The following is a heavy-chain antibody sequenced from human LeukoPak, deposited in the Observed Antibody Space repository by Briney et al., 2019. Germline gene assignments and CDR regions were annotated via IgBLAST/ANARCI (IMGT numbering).Heavy chain of an antibody. D-gene: IGHD2-2*01. J-gene: IGHJ4*02. CDR1: GFTFSSYS. CDR2: ISSSSSTI. V-gene: IGHV3-48*01. CDR3: ARGTQYCSSTSCCCFDY. Sequence: GGSLRLSCAASGFTFSSYSMNWVRQAPGKGLEWVSYISSSSSTIYYADSVKGRFTISRDNAKNSLYLQMNSLRAEDTAVYYCARGTQYCSSTSCCCFDYWGQGTLVTVSS.